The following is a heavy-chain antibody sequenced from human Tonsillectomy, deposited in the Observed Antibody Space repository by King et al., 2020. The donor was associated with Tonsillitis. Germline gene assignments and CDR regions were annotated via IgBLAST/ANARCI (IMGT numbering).Heavy chain of an antibody. J-gene: IGHJ5*02. CDR3: ARDRPCSSASCYGGSWFDP. Sequence: QLVRSGAEVKKPGASVKVSCKASGYTFTSYYMHWVRQAPGQGLEWMGMINPSGGTTSYAQKFQGRVTMTRDTSTNTVYMELSSLRSEDTAVYYCARDRPCSSASCYGGSWFDPWGQGTLVTVCS. CDR2: INPSGGTT. CDR1: GYTFTSYY. V-gene: IGHV1-46*01. D-gene: IGHD2-2*01.